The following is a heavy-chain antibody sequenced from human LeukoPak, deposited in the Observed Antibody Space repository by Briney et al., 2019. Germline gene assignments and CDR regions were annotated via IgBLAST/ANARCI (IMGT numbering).Heavy chain of an antibody. Sequence: SVKVSCKASGGTFSSYAISWVRQAPGQGLEWMGGIIPIFGTANYAQKFQGRVTITADESTSTAYMELSSQRSEDTAVYYCARVAWDTAMVLYYFDYWGQGTLVTVSS. D-gene: IGHD5-18*01. J-gene: IGHJ4*02. V-gene: IGHV1-69*13. CDR2: IIPIFGTA. CDR1: GGTFSSYA. CDR3: ARVAWDTAMVLYYFDY.